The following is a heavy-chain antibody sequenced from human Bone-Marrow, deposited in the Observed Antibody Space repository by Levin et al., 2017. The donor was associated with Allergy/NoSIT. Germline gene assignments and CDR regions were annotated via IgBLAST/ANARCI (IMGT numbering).Heavy chain of an antibody. CDR2: IYPGDSDT. V-gene: IGHV5-51*01. CDR3: ARRIYCSSTSCYTGDWYFDR. J-gene: IGHJ2*01. CDR1: GYSFTSYW. D-gene: IGHD2-2*02. Sequence: GESLKISCKGSGYSFTSYWIGRVRQMPGKGLEWMGIIYPGDSDTRYSPSFQGQVTISADKSISTAYLQWSSLKASDTAMYYCARRIYCSSTSCYTGDWYFDRWGRGTLVTVSS.